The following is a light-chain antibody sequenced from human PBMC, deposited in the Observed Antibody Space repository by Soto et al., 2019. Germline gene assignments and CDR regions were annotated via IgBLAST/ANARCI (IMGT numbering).Light chain of an antibody. CDR2: EVT. J-gene: IGLJ2*01. CDR1: SSDVGSYDL. Sequence: QSVLTQPASVSGSPGQSITISCTGTSSDVGSYDLVSWYQHHPGTAPKLILYEVTKRPSGVSNRFSGSKSGNTASLTISGLQTEDDSHYYCSSYANGNTLLFGGGTQLTVL. CDR3: SSYANGNTLL. V-gene: IGLV2-23*02.